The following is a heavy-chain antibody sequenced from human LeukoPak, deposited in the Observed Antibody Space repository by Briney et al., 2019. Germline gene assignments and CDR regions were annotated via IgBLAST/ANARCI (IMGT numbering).Heavy chain of an antibody. D-gene: IGHD6-13*01. V-gene: IGHV1-8*01. Sequence: ASVKVTCNASGYTFTSYDINWVRQATGQGLEWMGWMNPNSGNTGYAQRFQGRVTMTRNTSISTAYMELSSLRSEDTAVYYCARVWSSSWLDYWGQGTLVTVSS. CDR1: GYTFTSYD. J-gene: IGHJ4*02. CDR2: MNPNSGNT. CDR3: ARVWSSSWLDY.